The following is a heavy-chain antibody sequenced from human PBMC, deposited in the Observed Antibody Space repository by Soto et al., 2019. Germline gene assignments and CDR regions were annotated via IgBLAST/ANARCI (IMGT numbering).Heavy chain of an antibody. CDR2: IYETGAT. J-gene: IGHJ4*02. CDR3: ARIAVPGASY. V-gene: IGHV4-31*03. Sequence: PSETLSLTCSVSGGSISRGGYYWSWIRQHPGEGLEYIGYIYETGATYYKPSLKSRVSISADTSKNQLSLKLSSVTGADTAVYFCARIAVPGASYWGQGTLVTVSS. CDR1: GGSISRGGYY. D-gene: IGHD7-27*01.